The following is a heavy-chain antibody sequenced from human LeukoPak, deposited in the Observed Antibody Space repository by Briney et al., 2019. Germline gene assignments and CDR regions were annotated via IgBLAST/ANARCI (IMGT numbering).Heavy chain of an antibody. V-gene: IGHV5-51*01. CDR3: ASRPFETTVVPWDFY. D-gene: IGHD4-17*01. CDR2: IRPMNSNV. CDR1: GYNFNTYW. Sequence: GESLKISCKGSGYNFNTYWVAWVRQLPGKGLEWMGIIRPMNSNVRYSPSFQGQVAISADRSINTAYLQWSSLTASDTAMYYCASRPFETTVVPWDFYWGQGTQVTVSS. J-gene: IGHJ4*02.